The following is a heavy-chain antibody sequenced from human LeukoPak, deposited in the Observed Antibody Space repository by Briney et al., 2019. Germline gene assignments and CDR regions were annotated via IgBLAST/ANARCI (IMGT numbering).Heavy chain of an antibody. Sequence: GGSLRLSCAASGYIFSSYSMNVAREATARGLVGVSYNSSSSSTIYYADSVKGKFTISRDNAKNSLYLQMNSLRAEDTAVYYCARQPEYSSGWYRGAWYFDLWGRGTLVTVSS. J-gene: IGHJ2*01. CDR1: GYIFSSYS. CDR2: NSSSSSTI. D-gene: IGHD6-19*01. CDR3: ARQPEYSSGWYRGAWYFDL. V-gene: IGHV3-48*01.